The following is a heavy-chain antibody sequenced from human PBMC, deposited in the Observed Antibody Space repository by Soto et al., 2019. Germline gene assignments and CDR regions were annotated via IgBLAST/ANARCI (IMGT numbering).Heavy chain of an antibody. CDR2: INDGNCNT. V-gene: IGHV1-3*05. CDR1: GYTFTSYA. Sequence: QVQLVQSGAEEKKPGASVKVSCKASGYTFTSYAMHWVRQAPGQRLEWMGWINDGNCNTKYSQKFQSRVTITRDTSASTAYMEMSRLRSEDTAVYYCARSIVVVTALDYWGQGTLVTFSS. D-gene: IGHD2-21*02. J-gene: IGHJ4*02. CDR3: ARSIVVVTALDY.